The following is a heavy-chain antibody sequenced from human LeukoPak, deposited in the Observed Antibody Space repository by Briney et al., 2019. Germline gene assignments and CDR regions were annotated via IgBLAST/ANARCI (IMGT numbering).Heavy chain of an antibody. CDR2: IDPSDSDT. CDR1: GYSFTSYW. D-gene: IGHD1-26*01. V-gene: IGHV5-10-1*01. CDR3: ARLENGPTNNWFDP. Sequence: GESLKISCKGSGYSFTSYWISWVRPMPGKGLEWMGKIDPSDSDTNYRPSFQGHVTISADKSISTASLQWSSLKASDTAMYYCARLENGPTNNWFDPWGQGTLVTVSS. J-gene: IGHJ5*02.